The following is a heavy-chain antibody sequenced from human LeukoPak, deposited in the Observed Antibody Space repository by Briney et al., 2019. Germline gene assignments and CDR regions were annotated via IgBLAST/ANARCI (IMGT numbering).Heavy chain of an antibody. J-gene: IGHJ4*02. V-gene: IGHV4-30-4*01. D-gene: IGHD3-22*01. Sequence: SETLSLTCTVSGGSISSGDYYWSWIRQPPGKGLEWIGYIYYSGSTYYNPSLKSRVNISVDTSKNQFSLKLSSVTAADTAVYYCARLPDYYDSSGYPYFDYWGQGTLVTVSS. CDR1: GGSISSGDYY. CDR3: ARLPDYYDSSGYPYFDY. CDR2: IYYSGST.